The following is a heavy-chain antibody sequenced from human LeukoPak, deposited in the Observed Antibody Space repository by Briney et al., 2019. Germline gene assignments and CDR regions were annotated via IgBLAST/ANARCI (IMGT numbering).Heavy chain of an antibody. Sequence: ASVKVSCKASGYTFTSYAMHWVRQAPGQRLEWMGWINAGNGNTKYSQKFQGRVTITRDTSASTAYMELSSLRSEDTAVYYCARRKYSSGWYSDYYYGMDVWGRGTTVTVSS. V-gene: IGHV1-3*01. CDR3: ARRKYSSGWYSDYYYGMDV. CDR1: GYTFTSYA. J-gene: IGHJ6*02. D-gene: IGHD6-19*01. CDR2: INAGNGNT.